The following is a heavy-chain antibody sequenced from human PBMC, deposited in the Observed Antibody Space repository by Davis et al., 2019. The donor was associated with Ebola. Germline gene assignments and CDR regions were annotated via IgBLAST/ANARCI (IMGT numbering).Heavy chain of an antibody. V-gene: IGHV1-18*01. CDR1: GYTFTSYG. J-gene: IGHJ4*02. D-gene: IGHD2-15*01. CDR2: ISAYNGNT. CDR3: ARDAPLDIVVVVAATMLFDY. Sequence: AASVKVSCKASGYTFTSYGISWVRQAPGQGLEWMGWISAYNGNTNYAQKLQGRVTMTTDTSTSTAYMELRSLRSDDTAVYYCARDAPLDIVVVVAATMLFDYWGQGTLVTVSS.